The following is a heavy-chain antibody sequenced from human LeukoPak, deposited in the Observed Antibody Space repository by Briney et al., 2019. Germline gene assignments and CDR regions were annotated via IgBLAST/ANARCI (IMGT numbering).Heavy chain of an antibody. D-gene: IGHD3-10*01. CDR1: GFTFSSYS. CDR3: ARVLRGSGSYET. J-gene: IGHJ5*02. V-gene: IGHV3-21*01. CDR2: ISSSSSYI. Sequence: GGSLRLSCAASGFTFSSYSMNWVRQAPGKGLEWVSSISSSSSYIYYADSVKGRFTISRGNAKNSLYLQMNSLRAEDTAVYYCARVLRGSGSYETWGQGTLVTVSS.